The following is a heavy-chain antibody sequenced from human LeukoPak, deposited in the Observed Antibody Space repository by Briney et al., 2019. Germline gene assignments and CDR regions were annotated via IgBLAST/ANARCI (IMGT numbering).Heavy chain of an antibody. V-gene: IGHV4-4*02. J-gene: IGHJ4*02. CDR3: ARSYYDYVWGSYRILDY. CDR2: IYHSGST. Sequence: SETLSLTCAVSGGSINSSNWWSWVRQPPGKGLEWIGEIYHSGSTNYNPSLKSRVTISVDKSKNQFSLKLSSVTAADTAVYYCARSYYDYVWGSYRILDYWGQGTLVTVSS. CDR1: GGSINSSNW. D-gene: IGHD3-16*02.